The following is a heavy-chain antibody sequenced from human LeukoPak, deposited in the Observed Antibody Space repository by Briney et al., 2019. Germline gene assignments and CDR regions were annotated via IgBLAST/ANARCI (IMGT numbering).Heavy chain of an antibody. V-gene: IGHV3-23*01. J-gene: IGHJ4*02. D-gene: IGHD3-22*01. CDR1: GFTFSSYA. Sequence: PGGSLRLSCAASGFTFSSYAMSWVRQAPGKGLEWVSAISGSGGSTYYADSVKGGFTISRDNSKNTLYLQMNSLRAEDTAVYYCAKDGGGYYDSSGYHGYWGQGTLVTVSS. CDR2: ISGSGGST. CDR3: AKDGGGYYDSSGYHGY.